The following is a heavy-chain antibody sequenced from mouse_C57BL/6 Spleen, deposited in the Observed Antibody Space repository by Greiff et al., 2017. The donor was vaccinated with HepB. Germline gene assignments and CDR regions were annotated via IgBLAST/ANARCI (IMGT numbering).Heavy chain of an antibody. CDR1: GYTFTSYW. Sequence: VQLQQSGAELVKPGASVKLSCKASGYTFTSYWMHWVKQRPGQGLEWIGMIHPNSGSTNYNEKFKSKATLTVDKSSSTAYMQLSSLTSEDSAVYYCARSVGYYYGTWFAYWGQGTLVTVSA. D-gene: IGHD1-1*01. V-gene: IGHV1-64*01. CDR2: IHPNSGST. J-gene: IGHJ3*01. CDR3: ARSVGYYYGTWFAY.